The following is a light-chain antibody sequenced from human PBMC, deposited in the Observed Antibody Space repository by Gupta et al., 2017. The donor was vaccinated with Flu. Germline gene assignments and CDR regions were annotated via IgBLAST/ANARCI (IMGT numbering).Light chain of an antibody. CDR3: VLYMGGGISI. CDR1: SGSVSRSLF. Sequence: QTVVTQEPSFSVSPGGTVTLTCGLSSGSVSRSLFPTWYQQTPGQSPRTLIFSKNLRSSGVPDRFSGSILGNRAALTITGAQADDESDYYCVLYMGGGISIFGGGTKLTVL. J-gene: IGLJ2*01. CDR2: SKN. V-gene: IGLV8-61*01.